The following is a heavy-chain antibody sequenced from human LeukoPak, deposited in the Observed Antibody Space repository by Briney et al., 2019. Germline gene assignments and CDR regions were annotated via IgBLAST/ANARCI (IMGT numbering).Heavy chain of an antibody. CDR1: GYTFTGYY. CDR3: ARTNTNAGRRGSPHFDY. Sequence: ASVKVSCKASGYTFTGYYMHWVRQAPGQGLEWMGIINPSGGSTSYAQEFQGRVTMTRDTSTSTVYMELSSLRSEDTAVYYCARTNTNAGRRGSPHFDYWGQGTLVTVSS. V-gene: IGHV1-46*01. CDR2: INPSGGST. J-gene: IGHJ4*02. D-gene: IGHD2-2*01.